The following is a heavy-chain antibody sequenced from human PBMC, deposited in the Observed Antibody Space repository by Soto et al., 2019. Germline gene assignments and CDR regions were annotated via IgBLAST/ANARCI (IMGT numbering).Heavy chain of an antibody. J-gene: IGHJ4*02. CDR3: AKYQPMTQPRPYFDY. CDR1: GFTFSSYA. Sequence: EVQLLESRGDLIQPGGSLRLSCAASGFTFSSYAMSWVRQAPGKGLGWVSAISSSGVSTFYADSVKGRFTISRDNSRNTLYLQMNSLRAEDTAIYYCAKYQPMTQPRPYFDYWGQGTLVTVSS. D-gene: IGHD3-22*01. V-gene: IGHV3-23*01. CDR2: ISSSGVST.